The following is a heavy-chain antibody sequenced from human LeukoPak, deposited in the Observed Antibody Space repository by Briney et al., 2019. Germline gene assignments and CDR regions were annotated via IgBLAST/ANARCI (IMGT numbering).Heavy chain of an antibody. Sequence: PGGSLRLSCAASGFTFSSYWMSWVRQAPGKGLEWVANIKQDGSEKYYVDSVKGRFTMSRDNARNSLYLQMNSLRVEDTAVYYCARETGILVAGLNPCYFDYWGQGTLVTVSS. CDR3: ARETGILVAGLNPCYFDY. J-gene: IGHJ4*02. CDR2: IKQDGSEK. CDR1: GFTFSSYW. D-gene: IGHD6-19*01. V-gene: IGHV3-7*01.